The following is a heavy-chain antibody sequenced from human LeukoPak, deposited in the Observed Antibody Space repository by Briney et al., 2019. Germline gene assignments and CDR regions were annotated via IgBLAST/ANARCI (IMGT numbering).Heavy chain of an antibody. Sequence: SETLSLTCTVSGGSISSYYWSWIRQPPGKGLEWSGYIYYSGSTNYNPSLKSRVTISVDTSKNQFSLKLSSVTAADTAVYYCARADDSSGYCYYDFDYWGQGTLVTVSS. CDR3: ARADDSSGYCYYDFDY. J-gene: IGHJ4*02. D-gene: IGHD3-22*01. CDR2: IYYSGST. CDR1: GGSISSYY. V-gene: IGHV4-59*01.